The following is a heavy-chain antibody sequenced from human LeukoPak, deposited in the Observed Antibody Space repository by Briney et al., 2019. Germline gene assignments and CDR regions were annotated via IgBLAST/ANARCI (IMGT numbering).Heavy chain of an antibody. Sequence: GGSLRLSCAASGFTVSGNYMSWVRQSPQKGLEWVSLIYSGTKTYYADSVKGRFTISRDNSKNTLYLQMNSLRAEDTAVYFCARAPGTGGDYVTYWGQGTLVTVSS. CDR2: IYSGTKT. D-gene: IGHD4-17*01. J-gene: IGHJ4*02. CDR3: ARAPGTGGDYVTY. V-gene: IGHV3-66*01. CDR1: GFTVSGNY.